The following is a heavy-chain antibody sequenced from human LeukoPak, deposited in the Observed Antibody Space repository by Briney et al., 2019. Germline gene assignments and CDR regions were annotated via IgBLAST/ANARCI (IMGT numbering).Heavy chain of an antibody. CDR3: AKDEATSGGGLAS. V-gene: IGHV3-53*01. J-gene: IGHJ4*02. CDR2: MYTGGTT. CDR1: GFTVSGTH. Sequence: PGGSLRLSCAASGFTVSGTHMGWVRQAPGKGLEWVSAMYTGGTTYYADSVTGRFTISRDNSKNTLYLHMNSLRAEDTAVYYCAKDEATSGGGLASWGQGILVSVSS. D-gene: IGHD3-16*01.